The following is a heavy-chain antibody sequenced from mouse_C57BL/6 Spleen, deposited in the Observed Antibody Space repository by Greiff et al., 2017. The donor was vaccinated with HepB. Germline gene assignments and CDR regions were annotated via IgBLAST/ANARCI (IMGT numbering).Heavy chain of an antibody. Sequence: QVQLKESGAELVKPGASVKLSCKASGYTFTEYTIHWVKQRSGQGLEWIGWFYPGSGSIKYNEKFKDKATLTADKSSSTVYMELSRLTSEDSAVYFCARHEGASTMVTTGYYAMDYWGQGTSVTVSS. J-gene: IGHJ4*01. CDR2: FYPGSGSI. CDR1: GYTFTEYT. V-gene: IGHV1-62-2*01. D-gene: IGHD2-2*01. CDR3: ARHEGASTMVTTGYYAMDY.